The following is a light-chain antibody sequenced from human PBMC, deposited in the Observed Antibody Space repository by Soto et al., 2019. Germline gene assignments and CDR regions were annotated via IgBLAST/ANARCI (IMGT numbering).Light chain of an antibody. CDR3: QQYGSSPRA. CDR1: QSVSSK. J-gene: IGKJ1*01. CDR2: GAS. V-gene: IGKV3-20*01. Sequence: EIVMAQSPVTLSVSPGERATLSCRASQSVSSKLAWYQQKPGQAPRLLMYGASTRATGAPARFSGSGSGTDFTLTISRLEPEDFAVYYCQQYGSSPRAFGQGTKVDIK.